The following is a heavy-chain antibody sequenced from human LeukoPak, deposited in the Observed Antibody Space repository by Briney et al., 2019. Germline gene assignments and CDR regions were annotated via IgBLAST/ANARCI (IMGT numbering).Heavy chain of an antibody. D-gene: IGHD3-22*01. Sequence: GASVKVSCKASGYSFTSYYIHWVRQAPGQGLEWMGIIIPSGGSPKYAQKFQGRVTMTRDTSTSTVYMELSSLRSEDTAVYYCAKLDYDGSGYYWGQGTLVTASS. J-gene: IGHJ4*02. V-gene: IGHV1-46*01. CDR3: AKLDYDGSGYY. CDR2: IIPSGGSP. CDR1: GYSFTSYY.